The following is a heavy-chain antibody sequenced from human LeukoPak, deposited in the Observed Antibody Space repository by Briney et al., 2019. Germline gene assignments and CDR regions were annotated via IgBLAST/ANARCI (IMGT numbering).Heavy chain of an antibody. CDR1: GITLSNYG. D-gene: IGHD3-22*01. Sequence: GGSLRLSCAVSGITLSNYGMSWVRQAPGKGLEWVAGISDSGGRTYYADSAKGRFTISRDTPKNTLYLQMNSLRAEDTAVYFCAKRGVVIRVILVGFHKEANYFDSWGQGALVSVSS. CDR3: AKRGVVIRVILVGFHKEANYFDS. CDR2: ISDSGGRT. J-gene: IGHJ4*02. V-gene: IGHV3-23*01.